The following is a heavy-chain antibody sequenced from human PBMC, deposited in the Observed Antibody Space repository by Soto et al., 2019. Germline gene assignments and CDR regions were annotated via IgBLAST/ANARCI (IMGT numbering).Heavy chain of an antibody. Sequence: ASAQVSCKASCYTFTSYGISWVRQAPGQGLERMGWISAYNGNTNYAQKLQGRVTITADESTSTAYMELSSLRSEDTAVYFCARGPKGEWELLNYFEYWGQGTLVTVSS. D-gene: IGHD1-26*01. J-gene: IGHJ4*02. CDR2: ISAYNGNT. V-gene: IGHV1-18*01. CDR3: ARGPKGEWELLNYFEY. CDR1: CYTFTSYG.